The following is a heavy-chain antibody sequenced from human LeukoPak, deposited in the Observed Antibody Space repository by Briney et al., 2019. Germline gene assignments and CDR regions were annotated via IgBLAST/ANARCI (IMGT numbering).Heavy chain of an antibody. CDR3: ARLGSGSYSFAFDI. CDR2: INPSGGST. Sequence: ASVKVSCKASGYTFTSYGISWVRQAPGQGLEWMGIINPSGGSTSYAQKFQGRVTMTRDMSTSTVYMELSSLRSEDTAVYYCARLGSGSYSFAFDIWGQGTMVTVSS. CDR1: GYTFTSYG. V-gene: IGHV1-46*01. J-gene: IGHJ3*02. D-gene: IGHD1-26*01.